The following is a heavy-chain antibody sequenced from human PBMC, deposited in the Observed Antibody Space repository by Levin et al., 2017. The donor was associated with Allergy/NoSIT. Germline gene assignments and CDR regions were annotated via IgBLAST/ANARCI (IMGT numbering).Heavy chain of an antibody. CDR2: IYYTGST. Sequence: SETLSLTCSVSGGSISNFYWSWIRQPPGKGLEWIGYIYYTGSTDYNPSLKSRVTISIDTSKTQFSLKLTSVTAADTAVYYCGKGRHYYYGLDVWGQGTTVTISS. CDR3: GKGRHYYYGLDV. J-gene: IGHJ6*02. V-gene: IGHV4-59*01. CDR1: GGSISNFY. D-gene: IGHD3-10*01.